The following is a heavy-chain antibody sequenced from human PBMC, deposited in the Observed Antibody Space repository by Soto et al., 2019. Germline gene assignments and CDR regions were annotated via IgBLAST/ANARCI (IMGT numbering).Heavy chain of an antibody. CDR2: ISSSSSYI. CDR1: GFTFSSYS. Sequence: GGSLRLSCAASGFTFSSYSMNWVRQAPGKGLEWVSSISSSSSYIYYADSVKGRFTISRDNAKNSLYLQMNSLRAEDTAVYYCARDQIEIYYYYYYMDVWGKGTTVTVSS. J-gene: IGHJ6*03. V-gene: IGHV3-21*01. CDR3: ARDQIEIYYYYYYMDV.